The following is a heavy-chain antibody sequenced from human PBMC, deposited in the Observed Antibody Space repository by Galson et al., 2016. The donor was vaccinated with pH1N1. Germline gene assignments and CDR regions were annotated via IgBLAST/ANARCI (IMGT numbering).Heavy chain of an antibody. Sequence: PALVKPTQTPKLTCTFSGFSLSTFGVRVSWIRQSPGKALEWLARIDWDDEKFYSPSLKTRLTVSKDTSKDQVVLTMTNMDPVDTGTYYCARMGVASGGRYYYGMDVWGQGTTVTVSS. V-gene: IGHV2-70*04. CDR1: GFSLSTFGVR. D-gene: IGHD3-10*01. CDR3: ARMGVASGGRYYYGMDV. CDR2: IDWDDEK. J-gene: IGHJ6*02.